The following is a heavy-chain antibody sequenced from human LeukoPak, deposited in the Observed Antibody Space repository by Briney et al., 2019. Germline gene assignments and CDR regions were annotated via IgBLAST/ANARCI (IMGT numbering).Heavy chain of an antibody. J-gene: IGHJ4*02. Sequence: HPGGSLRLSCAASGFTFSSCDMSWVRQAPGEGLEWVCAMRGWGGMTYSGDSVKGRFTVSRDNSKNTLYLQMNSRRVEDAAMYYCAKGPFFYYDASGYNYFDSWGQGTLVTVSS. CDR1: GFTFSSCD. D-gene: IGHD3-22*01. V-gene: IGHV3-23*01. CDR2: MRGWGGMT. CDR3: AKGPFFYYDASGYNYFDS.